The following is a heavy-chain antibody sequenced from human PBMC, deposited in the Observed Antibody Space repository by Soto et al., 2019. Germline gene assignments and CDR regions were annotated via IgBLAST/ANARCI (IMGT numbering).Heavy chain of an antibody. J-gene: IGHJ6*02. CDR2: ISWNSGSI. D-gene: IGHD6-6*01. CDR1: GFTFSSYA. Sequence: EVQLLESGGGLVQPGGSLRLSCAASGFTFSSYAMSWVRQAPGKGLEWVSAISWNSGSIGYADSVKGRFTISRDNAKNSLYLQMNSLRAEDTALYYCAKESGSSSSYYYYGMDVWGQGTTVTVSS. V-gene: IGHV3-9*01. CDR3: AKESGSSSSYYYYGMDV.